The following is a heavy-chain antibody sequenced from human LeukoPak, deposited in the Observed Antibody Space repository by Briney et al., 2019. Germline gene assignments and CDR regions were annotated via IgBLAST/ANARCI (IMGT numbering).Heavy chain of an antibody. V-gene: IGHV3-9*01. CDR1: GFTFDDYA. CDR2: ISWNSGSI. Sequence: GRSLRLSCAASGFTFDDYAMHWVRQAPGKGLEWVSGISWNSGSIGYADSVKGRFTISRDNAKNSLYLQMNSLRAEDTALYYCAKAGGVRQWLDGRYFDYWGQGTLVTVSS. J-gene: IGHJ4*02. D-gene: IGHD6-19*01. CDR3: AKAGGVRQWLDGRYFDY.